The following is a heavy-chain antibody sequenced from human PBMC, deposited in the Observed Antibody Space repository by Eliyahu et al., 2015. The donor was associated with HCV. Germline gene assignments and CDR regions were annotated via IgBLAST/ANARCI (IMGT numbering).Heavy chain of an antibody. J-gene: IGHJ2*01. V-gene: IGHV3-11*04. CDR2: ITTSGSTI. D-gene: IGHD3-10*01. Sequence: GKGLEWVSYITTSGSTIYYADSVKGRFSISRDNAKNSLYLQMDSLRAEDTAVYYXARAIXLSFGQLLXLPRRFDLWGRGTLVTVSS. CDR3: ARAIXLSFGQLLXLPRRFDL.